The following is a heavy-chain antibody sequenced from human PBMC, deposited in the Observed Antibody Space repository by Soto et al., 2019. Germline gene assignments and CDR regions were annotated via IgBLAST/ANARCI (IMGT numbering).Heavy chain of an antibody. CDR3: ARDHAQSQVATSQY. CDR1: GGTFSSYT. CDR2: IIPILGIA. J-gene: IGHJ4*02. Sequence: ASVKVSCKASGGTFSSYTISWVRQAPGQGLEWMGRIIPILGIANYAQKFQGRVTITADKSTSTAYMELSSLRSEDTAVYYCARDHAQSQVATSQYWGQGTLVTVSS. V-gene: IGHV1-69*04. D-gene: IGHD5-12*01.